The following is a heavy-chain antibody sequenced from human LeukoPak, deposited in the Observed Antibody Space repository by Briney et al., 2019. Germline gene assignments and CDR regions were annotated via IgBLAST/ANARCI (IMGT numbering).Heavy chain of an antibody. CDR2: IYYSGST. Sequence: SETLSLTCTVSGGSISRGGYYWRWLRQHPGRGLEGIGYIYYSGSTYYNPSLKSRVTISVDTSKNQFSLKLSSVTAADTAVYYCARSYYDFWSGPDIYYYYMDVWGKGTTVTVSS. CDR3: ARSYYDFWSGPDIYYYYMDV. J-gene: IGHJ6*03. V-gene: IGHV4-31*03. D-gene: IGHD3-3*01. CDR1: GGSISRGGYY.